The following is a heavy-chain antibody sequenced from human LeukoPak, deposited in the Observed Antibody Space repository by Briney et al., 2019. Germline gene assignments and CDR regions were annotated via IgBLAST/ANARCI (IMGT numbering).Heavy chain of an antibody. V-gene: IGHV1-2*02. J-gene: IGHJ5*02. D-gene: IGHD6-6*01. CDR3: AREGLSEYSSSANWFDP. Sequence: GASVKVSCKASGYTFTGCYMHWVRQAPGQGLEWMGWINPNSGGTNYAQKFQGRVTMTRDTSISTAYMELSRLRSDDTAAYYCAREGLSEYSSSANWFDPWGRGTLVTVSS. CDR1: GYTFTGCY. CDR2: INPNSGGT.